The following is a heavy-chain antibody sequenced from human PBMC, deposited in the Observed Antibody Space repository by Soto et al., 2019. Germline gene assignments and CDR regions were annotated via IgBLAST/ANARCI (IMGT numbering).Heavy chain of an antibody. CDR3: ATVSRVAAAGTPLDY. CDR1: GYTFTSYY. CDR2: INPSGGST. J-gene: IGHJ4*02. Sequence: ASVKLSCKASGYTFTSYYMHWVRQAPGQGLEWMGIINPSGGSTSYAQRFQGRVTMTRDTSTSTVYMELSSLRSEDTAVYYCATVSRVAAAGTPLDYWGQGTLVTVSS. V-gene: IGHV1-46*01. D-gene: IGHD6-13*01.